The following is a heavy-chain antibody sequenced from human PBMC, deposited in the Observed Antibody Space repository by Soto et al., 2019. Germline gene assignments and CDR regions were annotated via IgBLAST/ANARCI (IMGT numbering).Heavy chain of an antibody. CDR3: ARGLILWFGEFSRRGGYYYYMDV. V-gene: IGHV4-34*01. Sequence: SVTKCVTCTVDGGNFIGYEWTWIRKNTGKRLEWIGEINDSGNINYNPSLKSRVTILVDTPKKQISLKLSSVTAADTAVYYCARGLILWFGEFSRRGGYYYYMDVWGKGTTVTVSS. CDR1: GGNFIGYE. CDR2: INDSGNI. D-gene: IGHD3-10*01. J-gene: IGHJ6*03.